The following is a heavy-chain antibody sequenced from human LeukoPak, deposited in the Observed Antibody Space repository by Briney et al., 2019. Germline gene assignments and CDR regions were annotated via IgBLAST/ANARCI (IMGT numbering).Heavy chain of an antibody. CDR3: AREAYYYGSGSYYGYYGMDV. CDR1: GFTFSSYS. Sequence: GGPLRLSCAASGFTFSSYSMNWVRQAPGKGLEWVSSISSSSSYIYYADSVKGRFTISRDNAKNSLYLQMNSLRAEDTAVYYCAREAYYYGSGSYYGYYGMDVWGKGTTVTVSS. V-gene: IGHV3-21*01. J-gene: IGHJ6*04. CDR2: ISSSSSYI. D-gene: IGHD3-10*01.